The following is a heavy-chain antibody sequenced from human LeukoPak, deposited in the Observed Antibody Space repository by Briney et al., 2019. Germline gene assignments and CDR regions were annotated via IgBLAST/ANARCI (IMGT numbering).Heavy chain of an antibody. CDR2: INPNSGGT. CDR1: GHTFTGYY. V-gene: IGHV1-2*02. J-gene: IGHJ4*02. D-gene: IGHD4-17*01. CDR3: ARVARDYGDSSRIDY. Sequence: ASVKVSCKASGHTFTGYYMHWVRQAPGQGLEWMGWINPNSGGTNYAQKFQGRVTMTRDTSISTAYMELSRLRSDDTAVYYCARVARDYGDSSRIDYWGQGTLVTVSS.